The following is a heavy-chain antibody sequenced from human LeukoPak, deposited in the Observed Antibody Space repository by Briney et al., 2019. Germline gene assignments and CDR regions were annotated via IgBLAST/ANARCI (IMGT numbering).Heavy chain of an antibody. J-gene: IGHJ4*02. V-gene: IGHV1-46*01. D-gene: IGHD3-9*01. CDR1: GYTFTSYY. Sequence: ASVKVSCKASGYTFTSYYMHWVRQAPGQGLEWMGIINPSGGSTSYAQKFQGRVTMTRDMSTSTVYMELSSLRSEDTAVYYCARDYDILTGYYNPGGVDYWGQGTLVTVSS. CDR3: ARDYDILTGYYNPGGVDY. CDR2: INPSGGST.